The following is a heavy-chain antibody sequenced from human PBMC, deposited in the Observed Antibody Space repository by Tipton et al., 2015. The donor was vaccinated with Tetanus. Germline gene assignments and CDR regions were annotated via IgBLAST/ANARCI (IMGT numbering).Heavy chain of an antibody. CDR2: INPNSGGT. V-gene: IGHV1-2*02. J-gene: IGHJ6*02. D-gene: IGHD3-22*01. CDR3: ARDSQAPKSGYHDYYYYYGMDV. CDR1: GYTFTGYY. Sequence: QLVQSGAEVKKPGASVKVSCKASGYTFTGYYMHWVRQAPGQGLEWMGWINPNSGGTNYAQKLQGRVTMTRDTSISTAYMELSRLRSDDTAVYYCARDSQAPKSGYHDYYYYYGMDVWGQGTTVTVSS.